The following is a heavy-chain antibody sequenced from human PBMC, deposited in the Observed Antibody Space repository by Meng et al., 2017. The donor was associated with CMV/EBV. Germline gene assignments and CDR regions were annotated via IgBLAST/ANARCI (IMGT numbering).Heavy chain of an antibody. CDR3: ARGDSSGSNDY. D-gene: IGHD3-22*01. V-gene: IGHV3-21*01. J-gene: IGHJ4*02. CDR1: GFTFSSYS. Sequence: GESLKISCAASGFTFSSYSMNWVRQAPGKGLVWVSSISSSSSYIYYADSVKGRFTISRDNAKNSLYLQMNSLRAEDTAVYYCARGDSSGSNDYWGQGTLVTVSS. CDR2: ISSSSSYI.